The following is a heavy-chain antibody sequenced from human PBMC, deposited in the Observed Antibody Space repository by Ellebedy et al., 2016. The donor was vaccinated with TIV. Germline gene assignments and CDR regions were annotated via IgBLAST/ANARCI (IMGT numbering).Heavy chain of an antibody. CDR1: GYTFTGYY. CDR3: ARAPNRAQLLDFDY. V-gene: IGHV1-2*02. J-gene: IGHJ4*02. D-gene: IGHD2-2*01. Sequence: AASVKVSCKASGYTFTGYYMHWVRQAPGQGLEWMGWINPNSGGTNYAQKFQGRVTMTRDTSISTAYMELSRLRSDDTAVYYCARAPNRAQLLDFDYWGQGTLVTVSS. CDR2: INPNSGGT.